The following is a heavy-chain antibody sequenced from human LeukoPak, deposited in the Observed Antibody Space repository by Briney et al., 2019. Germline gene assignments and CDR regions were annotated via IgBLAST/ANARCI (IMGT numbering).Heavy chain of an antibody. CDR2: INHSGST. CDR3: ARGLSSWYIGGYYFDY. Sequence: PGGSLRLSCAASGFVFSDYSMNWVRQAPGKGLEWIGEINHSGSTNYNPSLKSRVTISVDTSKNQFSLKLSSVTAADTAVYYCARGLSSWYIGGYYFDYWGQGTLVTVSS. CDR1: GFVFSDYS. V-gene: IGHV4-34*01. D-gene: IGHD6-13*01. J-gene: IGHJ4*02.